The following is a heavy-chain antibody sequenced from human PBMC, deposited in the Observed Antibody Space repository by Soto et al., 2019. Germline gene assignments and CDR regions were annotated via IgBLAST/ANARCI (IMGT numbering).Heavy chain of an antibody. CDR1: GGSISGSSYN. D-gene: IGHD4-17*01. CDR2: LFYTVST. V-gene: IGHV4-39*01. J-gene: IGHJ4*02. Sequence: SATLSLTCTVSGGSISGSSYNCRWIRQPRGKWLEWIGSLFYTVSTYYNPSLKSRVTISVDTSKNQFSPKLSSVTGADTAVYSWARPSSGNLRGSFDYWGQAALVTVCS. CDR3: ARPSSGNLRGSFDY.